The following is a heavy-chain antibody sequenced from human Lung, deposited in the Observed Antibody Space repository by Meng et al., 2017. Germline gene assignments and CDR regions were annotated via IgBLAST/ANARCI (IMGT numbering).Heavy chain of an antibody. CDR2: NNRGGST. J-gene: IGHJ4*02. V-gene: IGHV4-34*01. CDR1: IGSLGGYY. Sequence: QWGSGLLRPSQILSLTCAVYIGSLGGYYWSWIGQSPGKGLEWIGENNRGGSTSYNPSLKSRVTMSVDTSKNHFFLKLNSVTAADTAMYHCARVGSVALTTVSHFDYWGPGMLVTVSS. CDR3: ARVGSVALTTVSHFDY. D-gene: IGHD4-17*01.